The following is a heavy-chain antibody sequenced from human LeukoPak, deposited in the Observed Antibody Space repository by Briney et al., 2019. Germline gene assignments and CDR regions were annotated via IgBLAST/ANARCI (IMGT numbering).Heavy chain of an antibody. J-gene: IGHJ4*02. V-gene: IGHV3-23*01. CDR3: GKTTVGYSSGQKPAWPVDF. Sequence: GGSLRLSCEASGFTFGSHARYWVRQAPGKGLEWVAGIFGSGGSPHYADSVKGRFTISRDNSRNTVYLQINSLRDDDTAVYYCGKTTVGYSSGQKPAWPVDFWGQGTLVTVSS. CDR2: IFGSGGSP. CDR1: GFTFGSHA. D-gene: IGHD5-18*01.